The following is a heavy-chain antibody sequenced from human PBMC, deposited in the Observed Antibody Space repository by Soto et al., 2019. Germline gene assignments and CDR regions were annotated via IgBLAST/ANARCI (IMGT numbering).Heavy chain of an antibody. CDR1: GFTFNSYW. Sequence: HPGGSLRLSCAASGFTFNSYWMSWVRQDPGKGLEWVANIKQDGSEKYYVDSVKGRFTISRDNAKNSLYLQMNSLRAEDTAVYYCARDLPEDIVVVPAAKAEWVPWFDPWGQGTLVTVSS. V-gene: IGHV3-7*01. CDR3: ARDLPEDIVVVPAAKAEWVPWFDP. CDR2: IKQDGSEK. J-gene: IGHJ5*02. D-gene: IGHD2-2*01.